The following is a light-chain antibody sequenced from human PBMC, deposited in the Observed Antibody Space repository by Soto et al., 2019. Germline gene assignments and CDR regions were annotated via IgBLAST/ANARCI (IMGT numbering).Light chain of an antibody. CDR2: EGS. J-gene: IGLJ2*01. CDR3: CSYAGSSIP. Sequence: QSVLPQPASVSGSPGQSITISFTGTSSDVGSYNLVSWYQQHPGKAPKLMIYEGSKLPSGVSNRFSGSKSGNTASLTISGLQSEDEADYYCCSYAGSSIPFGGGTKLTVL. V-gene: IGLV2-23*01. CDR1: SSDVGSYNL.